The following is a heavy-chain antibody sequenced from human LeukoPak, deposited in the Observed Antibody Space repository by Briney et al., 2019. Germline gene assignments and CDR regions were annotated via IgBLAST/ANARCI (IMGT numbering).Heavy chain of an antibody. Sequence: GGSLRLSCAASGFTVSSNYMSWVRQAQGKGLEWVSVIYSVGSTYYADSVKGRFTISRDNSKNTLYLQMNSLRAEDTAVYYCASSRYCSGGSCWGIDYWGQGTLVTVSS. CDR2: IYSVGST. CDR3: ASSRYCSGGSCWGIDY. CDR1: GFTVSSNY. V-gene: IGHV3-53*01. D-gene: IGHD2-15*01. J-gene: IGHJ4*02.